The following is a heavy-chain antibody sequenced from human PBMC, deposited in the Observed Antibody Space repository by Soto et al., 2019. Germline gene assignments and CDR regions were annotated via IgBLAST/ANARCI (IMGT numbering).Heavy chain of an antibody. CDR1: GGSFSGYY. D-gene: IGHD2-2*02. V-gene: IGHV4-34*01. CDR3: ARRYTERGWSFDY. Sequence: LSLTCAVYGGSFSGYYWSWIRQPPGKGLEWIGEINHSGSTNYNPSLKSRVTISVDTSKNQFSLKLSSVTAADTAVYYCARRYTERGWSFDYWGQGTLVTVSS. CDR2: INHSGST. J-gene: IGHJ4*02.